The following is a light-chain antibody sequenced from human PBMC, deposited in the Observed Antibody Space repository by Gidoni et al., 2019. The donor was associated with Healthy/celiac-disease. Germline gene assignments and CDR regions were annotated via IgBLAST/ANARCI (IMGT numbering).Light chain of an antibody. CDR2: AAS. V-gene: IGKV1-6*01. Sequence: AIQMTQSPSSLSASVGDRVTITCRTSQCIRNDLGWYQQKPGKAPKPLIYAASSLQSGVPSRFHGSGSGTEFALTISSLQAEDFAAYYCLQDYNYPLTFGGGTKVEIK. CDR1: QCIRND. J-gene: IGKJ4*01. CDR3: LQDYNYPLT.